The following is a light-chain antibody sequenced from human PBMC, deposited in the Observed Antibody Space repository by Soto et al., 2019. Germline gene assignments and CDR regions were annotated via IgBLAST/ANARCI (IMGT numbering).Light chain of an antibody. CDR1: QSVSNN. CDR3: QQFDNWPIST. V-gene: IGKV3-15*01. J-gene: IGKJ3*01. CDR2: DAS. Sequence: ITQSPATLSETPGDRATLSCRASQSVSNNLAWYQQTPGQAPRLLLYDASTRATGIPARFSGSGSGTEFTLTISRLQVEDFAVYYGQQFDNWPISTFGPGTKEDI.